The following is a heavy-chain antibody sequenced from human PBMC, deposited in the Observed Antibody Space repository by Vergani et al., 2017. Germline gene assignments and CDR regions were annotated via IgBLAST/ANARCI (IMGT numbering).Heavy chain of an antibody. V-gene: IGHV2-5*02. D-gene: IGHD2-2*01. Sequence: QITLKESGPTLVKPTQTLTLTCTFSGFPLSTSGVGVGWIRQPPGKALEWLALIYWDDDKRYSPSLKSRLTITKDTSKNQVVLTMTNMDPVDTATYYCAHRSSGVVVPDEQHNWFDPWGQGTLVTVSS. J-gene: IGHJ5*02. CDR2: IYWDDDK. CDR1: GFPLSTSGVG. CDR3: AHRSSGVVVPDEQHNWFDP.